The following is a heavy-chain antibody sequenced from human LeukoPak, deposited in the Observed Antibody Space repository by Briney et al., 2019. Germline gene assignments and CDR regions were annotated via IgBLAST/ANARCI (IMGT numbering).Heavy chain of an antibody. Sequence: ASVKVSCKASGYTFTSYDVNWVRQATGRGLEWMGWMNPNSGNTGYAQKFQGRVTMTRNTSISTAYMELSSLRSEDTAVYYCARGGRFGGVSPDFDYWGQGTLVTVSS. CDR1: GYTFTSYD. J-gene: IGHJ4*02. CDR3: ARGGRFGGVSPDFDY. V-gene: IGHV1-8*01. CDR2: MNPNSGNT. D-gene: IGHD3-16*01.